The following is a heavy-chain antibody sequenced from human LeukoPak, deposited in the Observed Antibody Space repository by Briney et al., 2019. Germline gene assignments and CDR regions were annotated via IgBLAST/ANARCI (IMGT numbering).Heavy chain of an antibody. V-gene: IGHV3-66*01. CDR2: IYSGGST. CDR3: ARDRDGYLDY. J-gene: IGHJ4*02. CDR1: GFTFSSYA. D-gene: IGHD5-24*01. Sequence: GGSLRLSCAASGFTFSSYAMSWVRQAPGKGLEWVSVIYSGGSTYYADSVKGRFTISRDNSKNTLYLQMNGLRAEDTAVYYCARDRDGYLDYWGQGTLVTVSS.